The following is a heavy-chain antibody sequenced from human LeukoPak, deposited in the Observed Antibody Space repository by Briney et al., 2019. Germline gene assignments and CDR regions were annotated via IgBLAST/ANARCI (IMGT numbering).Heavy chain of an antibody. CDR2: IYYSGRN. J-gene: IGHJ3*02. D-gene: IGHD3-10*01. CDR3: ATCPGLLWFGELGFDI. Sequence: PSETLSLTCTVSGGSINSSSYYWGWIRQPPGKGLECIGSIYYSGRNYYNPSLKSRVTISVDTSKNQFSLKLSSVTAADTAVYYCATCPGLLWFGELGFDIWGQGTMVTVSS. CDR1: GGSINSSSYY. V-gene: IGHV4-39*01.